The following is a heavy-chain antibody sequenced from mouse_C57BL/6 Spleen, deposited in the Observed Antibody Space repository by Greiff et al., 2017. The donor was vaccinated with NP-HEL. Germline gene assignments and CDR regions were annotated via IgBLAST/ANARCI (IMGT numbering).Heavy chain of an antibody. J-gene: IGHJ4*01. CDR1: GFTFSSYG. V-gene: IGHV5-6*02. CDR3: ARRDYAMGG. CDR2: ISSGGSYT. Sequence: EVKLMESGGDLVKPGGSLKLSCAASGFTFSSYGMSWVRQTPDKRLEWVATISSGGSYTYYPDSVKGRFTISRDNAKNTLYLQMSSLKSEDTAMYCCARRDYAMGGWGHGTSVTVSS.